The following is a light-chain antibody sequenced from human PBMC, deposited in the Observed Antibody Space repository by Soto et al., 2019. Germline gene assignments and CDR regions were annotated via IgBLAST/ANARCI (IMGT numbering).Light chain of an antibody. CDR3: QHYNDWPPTWT. V-gene: IGKV3-15*01. J-gene: IGKJ1*01. Sequence: EIVMTQSPATLSVSPGERATLSCRASQSVSSKLAWYQQKPGQAPRVLIHGASTRATGIPARFSGSGSGTEFTLTISSLQSEDFAVYDCQHYNDWPPTWTFGHGTRVEIK. CDR1: QSVSSK. CDR2: GAS.